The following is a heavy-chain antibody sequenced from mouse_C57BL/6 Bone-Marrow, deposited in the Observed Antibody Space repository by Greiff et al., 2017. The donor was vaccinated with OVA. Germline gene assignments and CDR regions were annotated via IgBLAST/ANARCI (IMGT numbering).Heavy chain of an antibody. CDR1: GYTFTSYW. CDR2: IDPSDSET. J-gene: IGHJ2*01. D-gene: IGHD3-2*02. CDR3: ALDSSGRYFDY. V-gene: IGHV1-52*01. Sequence: QVQLQQSGAELVRPGSSVKLSCKASGYTFTSYWMHWVKQRPIQGLEWIGNIDPSDSETHYNQKFKDKATLTVDKSSSTAYMQLSSLTSEDSAVYYCALDSSGRYFDYWGQGTTLTVSS.